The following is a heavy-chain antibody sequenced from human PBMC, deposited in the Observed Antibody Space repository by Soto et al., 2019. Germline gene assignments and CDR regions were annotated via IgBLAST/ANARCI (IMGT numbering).Heavy chain of an antibody. CDR2: IIPIFGTA. D-gene: IGHD2-8*01. V-gene: IGHV1-69*13. J-gene: IGHJ4*02. Sequence: SVKVSCKASGGTFSSYAISWVRQAPGQGLEWMGGIIPIFGTANYAQKFQGRVTITADESTSTAYMELSSLRSEDTAVYYCAKDEEGDATPYFDYWGQGILVTVS. CDR3: AKDEEGDATPYFDY. CDR1: GGTFSSYA.